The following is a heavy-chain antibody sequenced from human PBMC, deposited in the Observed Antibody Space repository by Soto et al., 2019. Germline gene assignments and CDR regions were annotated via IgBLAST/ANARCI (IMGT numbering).Heavy chain of an antibody. Sequence: GGSLRLSCAASGFTVSSNYMSWVRQAPGKGLEWVSVIYSGGSTYYADSVKGRFTISRDNSKNTLYLQMKSLGAADTDVYYCARDIAARNPGGMDVWGQGTTVTVSS. CDR3: ARDIAARNPGGMDV. J-gene: IGHJ6*02. CDR2: IYSGGST. CDR1: GFTVSSNY. V-gene: IGHV3-53*01. D-gene: IGHD6-13*01.